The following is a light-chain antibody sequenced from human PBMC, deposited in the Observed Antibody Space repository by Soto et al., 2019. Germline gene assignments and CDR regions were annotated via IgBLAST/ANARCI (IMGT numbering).Light chain of an antibody. J-gene: IGKJ4*01. Sequence: DIQMTQSPSTLSASVGDRVTITCRASQSISSWLAWYQQRPGKAPKLLIYDASSLQSGVPSRFSGSGSGTEFTLTISSLQPDDFATYYCQQGYSIHALTFGGGTKVDIK. V-gene: IGKV1-5*01. CDR2: DAS. CDR3: QQGYSIHALT. CDR1: QSISSW.